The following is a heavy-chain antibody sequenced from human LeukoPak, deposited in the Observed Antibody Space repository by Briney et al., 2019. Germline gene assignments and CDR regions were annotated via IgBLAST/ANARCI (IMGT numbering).Heavy chain of an antibody. Sequence: SETLSLTCTVSGGSISTYYWNWIRQPPGKGLEWIGYIYHSGSTNYNPSHQSRVTISVDTSKNQFSLNLNSVTAADTAVYYCARGGAAHLHFQNWGQGTLVTVSS. CDR1: GGSISTYY. V-gene: IGHV4-59*01. J-gene: IGHJ1*01. D-gene: IGHD6-6*01. CDR3: ARGGAAHLHFQN. CDR2: IYHSGST.